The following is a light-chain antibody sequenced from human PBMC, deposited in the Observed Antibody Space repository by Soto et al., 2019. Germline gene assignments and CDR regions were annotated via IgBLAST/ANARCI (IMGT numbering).Light chain of an antibody. CDR2: GTS. CDR3: QKYNSAPLGA. CDR1: QSVSNNY. Sequence: EIVLTQSPGTLSLSPGERATLSCRAIQSVSNNYLAWYQQKPGQAPRLLIYGTSSRATGIPDRFSGSGSGTEFTLTISRLQPEDFATYYCQKYNSAPLGAFGQGTKVDIK. V-gene: IGKV3-20*01. J-gene: IGKJ1*01.